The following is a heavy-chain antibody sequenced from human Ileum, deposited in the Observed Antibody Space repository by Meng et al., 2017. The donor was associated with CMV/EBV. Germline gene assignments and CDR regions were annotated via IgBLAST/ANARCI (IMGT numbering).Heavy chain of an antibody. CDR2: TRYDESKK. J-gene: IGHJ4*02. CDR3: ARDLRYFGPNACGFDF. CDR1: GFTFSSWG. D-gene: IGHD3-10*01. Sequence: GESLKISCATSGFTFSSWGMHWVRQAPGKGLEWVAFTRYDESKKDHGDSVKGRFTISRDNAKNTLFLHMNSLRPEDTAIYFCARDLRYFGPNACGFDFWGQGTMVTVSS. V-gene: IGHV3-30*02.